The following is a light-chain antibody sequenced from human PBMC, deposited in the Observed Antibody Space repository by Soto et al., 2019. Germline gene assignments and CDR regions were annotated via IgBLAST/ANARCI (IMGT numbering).Light chain of an antibody. Sequence: EIVLTQSPGTLSLSPGERATLSCRASQSVNRFLAWFQQKPGQAPRLLIYGASNRATGIPDRFSGSGSETDFTLTITRLEPEDSAVYYCHHYDGSPWAFGQATKVEIK. J-gene: IGKJ1*01. CDR3: HHYDGSPWA. CDR2: GAS. V-gene: IGKV3-20*01. CDR1: QSVNRF.